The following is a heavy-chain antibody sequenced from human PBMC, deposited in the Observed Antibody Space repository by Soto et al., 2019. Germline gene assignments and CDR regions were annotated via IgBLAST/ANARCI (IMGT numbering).Heavy chain of an antibody. J-gene: IGHJ6*02. CDR1: GGSFSGYY. Sequence: NPSETLSLTCAVCGGSFSGYYWSWIRQPPGKGLEWIGEINHSGSTNYNPSLKSRVTISVDTSKNQFSLKLSSVTAADTAVYYCARGYSSSWYYYYYGIDVWGQGTTVTVSS. V-gene: IGHV4-34*01. D-gene: IGHD6-13*01. CDR3: ARGYSSSWYYYYYGIDV. CDR2: INHSGST.